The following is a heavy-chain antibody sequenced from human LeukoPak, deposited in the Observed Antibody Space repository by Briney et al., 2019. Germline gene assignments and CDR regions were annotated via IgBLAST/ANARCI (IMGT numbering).Heavy chain of an antibody. Sequence: SQTLSLTCAVSGDSISSGGYSWSWIRQPPGKGLEWIGYIYYSGSAYYNPSLKSRVSISVDTSKNQFSLKLSSVTAADTAVYYCVRGRYSSGWFKDKNWFDPWGQGIPVTVSS. CDR3: VRGRYSSGWFKDKNWFDP. D-gene: IGHD6-19*01. J-gene: IGHJ5*02. CDR2: IYYSGSA. V-gene: IGHV4-30-4*07. CDR1: GDSISSGGYS.